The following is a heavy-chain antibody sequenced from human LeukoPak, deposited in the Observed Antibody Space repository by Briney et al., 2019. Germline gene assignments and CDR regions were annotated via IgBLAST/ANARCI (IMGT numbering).Heavy chain of an antibody. Sequence: GGSLRLSCAASGFTFSSYAMSWVRQAPGKGLEWVSAISGSGGSTYYADSVKGRFTISRDNSKNTLYLQMNSLRAEDTAVYYCAKDSPRNYDILTGYYRGGWFDPWGQGTLVTVSS. CDR3: AKDSPRNYDILTGYYRGGWFDP. V-gene: IGHV3-23*01. D-gene: IGHD3-9*01. CDR1: GFTFSSYA. J-gene: IGHJ5*02. CDR2: ISGSGGST.